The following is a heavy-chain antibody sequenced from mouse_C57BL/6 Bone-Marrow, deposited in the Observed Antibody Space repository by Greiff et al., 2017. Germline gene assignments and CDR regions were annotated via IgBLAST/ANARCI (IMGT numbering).Heavy chain of an antibody. Sequence: EVQGVESGGGLVQPKGSLKLSCAASGFSFNTYAMNWVRQAPGKGLEWVARIRSKSNNYATYYADSVKDRFTISRDDSESMLYLQMNNLKTEDTAMYYCVRLVPPTAYWGQGTLVTVSA. CDR1: GFSFNTYA. J-gene: IGHJ3*01. V-gene: IGHV10-1*01. CDR3: VRLVPPTAY. D-gene: IGHD1-1*01. CDR2: IRSKSNNYAT.